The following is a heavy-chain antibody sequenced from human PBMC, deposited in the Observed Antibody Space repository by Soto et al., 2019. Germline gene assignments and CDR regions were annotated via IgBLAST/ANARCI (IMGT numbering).Heavy chain of an antibody. J-gene: IGHJ6*03. CDR1: GDSFNDYY. D-gene: IGHD5-12*01. CDR2: INPNGGVT. CDR3: ARESGGATATLAYYYFYMDV. V-gene: IGHV1-2*04. Sequence: QVQLVQSGAEVRKPGASVTVSCRSSGDSFNDYYIHWVRQAPGQGFEWMGWINPNGGVTKYAQKFQGWVSMTRDTSIRTVNMQLSRLRSDDTAVYYCARESGGATATLAYYYFYMDVWGTGTTVTVSS.